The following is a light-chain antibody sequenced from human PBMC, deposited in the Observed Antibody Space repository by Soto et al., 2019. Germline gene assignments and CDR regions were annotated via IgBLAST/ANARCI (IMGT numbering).Light chain of an antibody. CDR1: RSDVGNYNL. V-gene: IGLV2-23*02. J-gene: IGLJ2*01. Sequence: QSALTQPASVSGSPGQSITISCAGTRSDVGNYNLVSWYQQHPGKAPKLMIYEVNKRPSGVSNRFSGSKSGNTASLTISGPQAEDEADYYCCSYAGSDTWAIGGGTQLTVL. CDR2: EVN. CDR3: CSYAGSDTWA.